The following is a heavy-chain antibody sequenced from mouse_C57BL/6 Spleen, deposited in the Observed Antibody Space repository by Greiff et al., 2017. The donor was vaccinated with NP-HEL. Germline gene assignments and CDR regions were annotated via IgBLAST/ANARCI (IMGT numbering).Heavy chain of an antibody. J-gene: IGHJ1*03. D-gene: IGHD1-1*01. CDR3: AIDGSSYWYFDV. CDR2: IHPSDSDT. Sequence: QVHVKQPGAELVKPGASVKVSCKASGYTFTSYWMHWVKQRPGQGLEWIGRIHPSDSDTNYNQKFKGKATLTVDKSSSTAYMQLSSLTSEDSAVYYCAIDGSSYWYFDVWGTGTTVTVSS. V-gene: IGHV1-74*01. CDR1: GYTFTSYW.